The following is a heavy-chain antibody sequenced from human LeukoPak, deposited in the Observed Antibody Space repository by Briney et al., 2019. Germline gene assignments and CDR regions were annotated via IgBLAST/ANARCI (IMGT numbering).Heavy chain of an antibody. D-gene: IGHD3-22*01. CDR2: IYPGDSDT. V-gene: IGHV5-51*01. CDR3: ARHYNYYDSSGYVDY. Sequence: GESLKISCKGSGYSFTSYWIGWVRQMPGKGLEWMGIIYPGDSDTRYSPSFQGQVTISADKPISTAYLQWSSLKASDTAMYYCARHYNYYDSSGYVDYWGQGTLVTVSS. CDR1: GYSFTSYW. J-gene: IGHJ4*02.